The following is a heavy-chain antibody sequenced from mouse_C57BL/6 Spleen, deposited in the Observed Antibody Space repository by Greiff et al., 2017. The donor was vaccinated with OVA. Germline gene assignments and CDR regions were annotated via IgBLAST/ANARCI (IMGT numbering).Heavy chain of an antibody. CDR3: ASYDYAVAWFAY. CDR2: INPRNGGT. D-gene: IGHD2-4*01. V-gene: IGHV1-53*01. J-gene: IGHJ3*01. CDR1: GYTFTSYW. Sequence: QVQLQQPGTELVKPGASVKLSCKASGYTFTSYWMHWVKQRPGQGLEWIGNINPRNGGTNYNEKFKSKATLTVDKSSSTAYMQLSSLTSEDAAVYYCASYDYAVAWFAYWGQGTLVTVSA.